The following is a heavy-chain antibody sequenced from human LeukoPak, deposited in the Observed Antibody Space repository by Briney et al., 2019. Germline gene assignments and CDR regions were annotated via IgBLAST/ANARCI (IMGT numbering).Heavy chain of an antibody. CDR3: ARYDSRGSASTRFDY. J-gene: IGHJ4*02. V-gene: IGHV4-38-2*01. CDR1: GYSLGKNYY. CDR2: IYGTGST. D-gene: IGHD3-16*01. Sequence: SETLSLTCAVSGYSLGKNYYWGWIRQPPGKGLEWIGMIYGTGSTSYNPSLMNRATMSVDTSKNHFSLKLTSVTAADTAVYYCARYDSRGSASTRFDYWGQGILVTISS.